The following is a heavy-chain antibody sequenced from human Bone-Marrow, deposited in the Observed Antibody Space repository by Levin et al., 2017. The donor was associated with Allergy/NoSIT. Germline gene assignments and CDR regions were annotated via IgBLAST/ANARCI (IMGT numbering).Heavy chain of an antibody. CDR2: IYHSGST. CDR3: ARLRALAVAGPLDY. V-gene: IGHV4-4*02. J-gene: IGHJ4*02. Sequence: SETLSLTCAVSDASITSTNWWIWVRQPPGKGLEWIGEIYHSGSTRYNPSLKSRVTISVDKSKNHFSLKVNSVTSADTAVYYCARLRALAVAGPLDYWGQGTLVTVSS. D-gene: IGHD6-19*01. CDR1: DASITSTNW.